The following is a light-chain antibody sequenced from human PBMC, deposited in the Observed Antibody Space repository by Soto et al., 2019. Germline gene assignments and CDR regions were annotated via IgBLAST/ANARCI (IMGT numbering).Light chain of an antibody. CDR2: KAS. V-gene: IGKV1-5*03. Sequence: EIKMTKSPSTLSASEGDRVTITCRASQTISSWLAWYQQKPGKAPKLLIYKASTLKSGVPSRFSGSGSGTEFTLTISSLQPDDFATYYCQHYNSYSEAFGQGTKVDI. CDR3: QHYNSYSEA. CDR1: QTISSW. J-gene: IGKJ1*01.